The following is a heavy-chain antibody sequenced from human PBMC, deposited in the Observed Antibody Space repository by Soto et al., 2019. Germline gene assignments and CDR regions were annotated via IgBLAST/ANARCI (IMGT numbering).Heavy chain of an antibody. V-gene: IGHV3-15*07. Sequence: EVQLVESGGGLVKPGGSLRLACAASGFTLRTAWMNWVRQAPGKGLEWVGRIKRESDGGTTDYGVSVRGRFTTSRDESQNTLYLQMNSLGTEDTAVYYCATEPYFYDSSGVDVWGQGTTVTVSS. CDR1: GFTLRTAW. CDR3: ATEPYFYDSSGVDV. CDR2: IKRESDGGTT. J-gene: IGHJ6*02.